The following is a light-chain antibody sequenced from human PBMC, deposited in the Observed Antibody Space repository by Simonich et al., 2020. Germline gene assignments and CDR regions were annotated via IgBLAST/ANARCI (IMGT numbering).Light chain of an antibody. V-gene: IGKV3-11*01. CDR3: QQRSNWIT. CDR2: DAS. Sequence: EIVLTQSPDTLSLSPGERATLSCRASQSVSSYLAWYQQKPGQAPRLLIYDASNRDTGTPARFSGSGSGTDFTLTISSLEPEDFAVYYCQQRSNWITFGQGTRLEIK. CDR1: QSVSSY. J-gene: IGKJ5*01.